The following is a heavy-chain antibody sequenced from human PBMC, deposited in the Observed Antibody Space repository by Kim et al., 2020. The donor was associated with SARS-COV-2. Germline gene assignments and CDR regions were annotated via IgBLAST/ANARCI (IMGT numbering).Heavy chain of an antibody. Sequence: TAYAASVKGRFTISRDDSKNTAYLQMNSLKTEDTAVYYCTSIVGATPYAHWGQGTLVTVSS. V-gene: IGHV3-73*01. CDR2: T. D-gene: IGHD1-26*01. CDR3: TSIVGATPYAH. J-gene: IGHJ4*02.